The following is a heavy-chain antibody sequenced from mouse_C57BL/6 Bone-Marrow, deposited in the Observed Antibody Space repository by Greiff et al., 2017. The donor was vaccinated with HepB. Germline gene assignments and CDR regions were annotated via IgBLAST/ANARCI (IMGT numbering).Heavy chain of an antibody. CDR1: GYTFTDYY. CDR3: ARCDYYYGSSYLYYFDY. CDR2: IYPGSGNT. V-gene: IGHV1-76*01. Sequence: VQLQQSGAELVRPGASVKLSCKASGYTFTDYYINWVKQRPGQGLEWIARIYPGSGNTYYNEKFKGKATLTAEKSSSTAYMQLSSLTSEDSAVYFCARCDYYYGSSYLYYFDYWGQGTTLTVSS. J-gene: IGHJ2*01. D-gene: IGHD1-1*01.